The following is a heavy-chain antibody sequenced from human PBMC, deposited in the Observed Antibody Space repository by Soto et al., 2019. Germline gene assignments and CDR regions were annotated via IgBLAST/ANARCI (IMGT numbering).Heavy chain of an antibody. CDR2: IYYSGST. CDR3: ARGGTSYDILTGQNRYYFDY. D-gene: IGHD3-9*01. CDR1: GVSISSGGYY. J-gene: IGHJ4*02. Sequence: LSLTCTVSGVSISSGGYYWSWIRQHPGKGLEWIGYIYYSGSTYYNPSLKSRVTISVDTSKNQFSLKLSSVTAADTAVYYCARGGTSYDILTGQNRYYFDYWGQGTLVTVSS. V-gene: IGHV4-31*03.